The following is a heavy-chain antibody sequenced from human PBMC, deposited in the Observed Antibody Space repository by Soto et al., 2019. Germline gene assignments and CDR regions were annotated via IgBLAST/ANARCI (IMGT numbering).Heavy chain of an antibody. CDR2: IIPIFGTA. V-gene: IGHV1-69*13. Sequence: SVKVSCKASGGTFSSYAISWVRQAPGQGLEWMGGIIPIFGTANYAQKFQGRVTITADESTSTAYMELSSLRSEDTAAYYCARAPNFCSSTSCYPPQYNWFDPWGQGTLVTVSS. CDR1: GGTFSSYA. CDR3: ARAPNFCSSTSCYPPQYNWFDP. D-gene: IGHD2-2*01. J-gene: IGHJ5*02.